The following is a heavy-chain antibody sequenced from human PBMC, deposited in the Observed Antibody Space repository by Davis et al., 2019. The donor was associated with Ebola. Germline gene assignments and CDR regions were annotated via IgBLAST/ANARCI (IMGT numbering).Heavy chain of an antibody. Sequence: PGGSLRLSCAASGFTFSSYWMSWVRQAPGKGLEWVANIKQDGSEKYYVDSVKGRFTISRDNAKNSLYLQMNSLRAEDTAVYFCARAYTSSWYGNDYWGQGTLVTVSS. J-gene: IGHJ4*02. D-gene: IGHD6-13*01. CDR3: ARAYTSSWYGNDY. CDR2: IKQDGSEK. V-gene: IGHV3-7*01. CDR1: GFTFSSYW.